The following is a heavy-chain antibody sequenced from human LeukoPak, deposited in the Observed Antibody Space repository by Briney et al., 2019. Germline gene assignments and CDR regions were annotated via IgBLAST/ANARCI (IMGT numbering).Heavy chain of an antibody. CDR1: GYTFTSYD. V-gene: IGHV1-8*01. Sequence: ASVKVSCKASGYTFTSYDINWVRQATGRGREWMGWMNPNSGNTDYAQKFQGRVTMTRNTSISTAYMELSSLRSEDTAVYYCAREVYSGYGCFDYWGQGTLVTVSS. D-gene: IGHD5-12*01. CDR2: MNPNSGNT. CDR3: AREVYSGYGCFDY. J-gene: IGHJ4*02.